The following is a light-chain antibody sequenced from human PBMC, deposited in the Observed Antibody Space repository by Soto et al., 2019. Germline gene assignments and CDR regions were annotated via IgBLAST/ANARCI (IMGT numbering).Light chain of an antibody. J-gene: IGLJ3*02. CDR1: GSNIGPNY. V-gene: IGLV1-47*02. CDR2: NND. Sequence: QSVLTQPPSASRTPGQRVTMSCSGSGSNIGPNYVYWFQQFPGTAPKLLIYNNDQRPSGVPDRFSGSKSGTSASLDISGLRSEDEADYYCAAWDDSLSGRVFGGGTQLTVL. CDR3: AAWDDSLSGRV.